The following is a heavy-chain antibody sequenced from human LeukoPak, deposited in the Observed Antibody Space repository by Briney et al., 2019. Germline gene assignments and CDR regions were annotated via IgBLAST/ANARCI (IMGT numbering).Heavy chain of an antibody. J-gene: IGHJ4*02. CDR1: GFTFSSYG. Sequence: GGSLRLSCAASGFTFSSYGMHWVRQAPGKGLEWVAVIWYDGSNKYYADSVKGRFTISRDSSKNTVYLQMNSLRAEDTAVYYCARSYRSTWYYFDYWGQGTLVTVSS. V-gene: IGHV3-33*01. D-gene: IGHD6-13*01. CDR2: IWYDGSNK. CDR3: ARSYRSTWYYFDY.